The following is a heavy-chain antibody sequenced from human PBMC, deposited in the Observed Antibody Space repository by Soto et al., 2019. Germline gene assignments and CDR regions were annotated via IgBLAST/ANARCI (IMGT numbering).Heavy chain of an antibody. Sequence: QVQLQQWGAGLLKPSETLSLTCAVYGGSFSGYYWSWIRQPPGKGLEWIGEVNPSGSTNYNPSLKSRVTMSVDTSKNHFSLNLSSVTAADTAVYYCARGPYCSSTRCTYWYFDLWGRGTLVTVSS. CDR3: ARGPYCSSTRCTYWYFDL. CDR1: GGSFSGYY. CDR2: VNPSGST. D-gene: IGHD2-2*01. J-gene: IGHJ2*01. V-gene: IGHV4-34*01.